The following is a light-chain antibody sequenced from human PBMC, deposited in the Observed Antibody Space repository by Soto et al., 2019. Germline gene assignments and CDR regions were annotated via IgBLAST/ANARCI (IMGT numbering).Light chain of an antibody. Sequence: QSALTQPASVSGSPGQSIAISCTGTSSVVGAFNYVSWYQQHPGKAPKFMIFDVSSRPSGVSDRFSGSKSGNTASLTISGLQTEDEADYYCASYTTSSTHVFGTGTKVTVL. J-gene: IGLJ1*01. V-gene: IGLV2-14*03. CDR1: SSVVGAFNY. CDR2: DVS. CDR3: ASYTTSSTHV.